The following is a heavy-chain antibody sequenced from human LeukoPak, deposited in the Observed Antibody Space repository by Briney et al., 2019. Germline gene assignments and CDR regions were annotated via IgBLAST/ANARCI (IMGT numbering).Heavy chain of an antibody. CDR1: GDSVSSNSAA. CDR2: TYYRSKWYN. V-gene: IGHV6-1*01. D-gene: IGHD6-19*01. CDR3: ARARAVAHYYYYYYYMDV. Sequence: SQTLSLTCAISGDSVSSNSAAWNWIRQSPSRGLEWLGRTYYRSKWYNDYAVSVKSRITINPDTSKNQFSLQLNSVTPEDTAVYYCARARAVAHYYYYYYYMDVWGKGTTVTISS. J-gene: IGHJ6*03.